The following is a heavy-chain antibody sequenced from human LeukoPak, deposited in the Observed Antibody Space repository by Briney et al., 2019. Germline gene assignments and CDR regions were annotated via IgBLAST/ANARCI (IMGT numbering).Heavy chain of an antibody. CDR1: GYTFTGYC. CDR3: AREDPRVSDFGVVHDY. Sequence: ASVKVSCKASGYTFTGYCMHWVRQAPGQGLEWMGWINPNSGGTNYAQKFQGRVTMTRDTSISTAYMELSRLRSDDTAVYYCAREDPRVSDFGVVHDYWGQGTLVTVSS. J-gene: IGHJ4*02. CDR2: INPNSGGT. V-gene: IGHV1-2*02. D-gene: IGHD3-3*01.